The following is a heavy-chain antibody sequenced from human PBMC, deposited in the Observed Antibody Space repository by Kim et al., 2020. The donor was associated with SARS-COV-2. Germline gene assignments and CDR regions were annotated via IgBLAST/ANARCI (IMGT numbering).Heavy chain of an antibody. V-gene: IGHV1-46*01. J-gene: IGHJ4*02. CDR3: ASAAAVAPDN. Sequence: SPIYAQKCQGRVTMTRDTSTTTVYLEMSSLRSEDTAVYYCASAAAVAPDNWGQGTLVTVSS. CDR2: SP. D-gene: IGHD6-13*01.